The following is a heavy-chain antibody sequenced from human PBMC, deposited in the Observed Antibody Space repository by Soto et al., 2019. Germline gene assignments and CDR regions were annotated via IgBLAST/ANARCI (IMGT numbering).Heavy chain of an antibody. CDR2: IYYSGST. V-gene: IGHV4-39*01. J-gene: IGHJ4*02. CDR1: GGSISSISFY. CDR3: ASGYSSGWYRENFDY. D-gene: IGHD6-19*01. Sequence: PSETLSLTCTVSGGSISSISFYWGWIRKPPGKGREWIGSIYYSGSTYYDPSLKSRVTISVDTSKNQFSLKLSAVTAADTAGYYCASGYSSGWYRENFDYWGQGTLDTVSS.